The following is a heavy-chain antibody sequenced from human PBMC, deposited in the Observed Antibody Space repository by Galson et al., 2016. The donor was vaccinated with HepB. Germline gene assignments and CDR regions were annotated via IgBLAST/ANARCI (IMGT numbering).Heavy chain of an antibody. J-gene: IGHJ6*02. CDR2: IIPIFGTA. Sequence: SVKVSCKASGGAFSSAALSWVRQAPGQGLEWMGGIIPIFGTADYAQKFQGRVTISADASTSTGYMTLSRLRSDDTAVYYCARGRLWFGETLKPYFHYYGLDVWGQGTTVTVYS. V-gene: IGHV1-69*13. CDR3: ARGRLWFGETLKPYFHYYGLDV. CDR1: GGAFSSAA. D-gene: IGHD3-10*01.